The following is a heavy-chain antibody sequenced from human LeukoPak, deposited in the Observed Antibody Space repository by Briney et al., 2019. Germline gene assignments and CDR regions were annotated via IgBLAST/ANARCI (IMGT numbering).Heavy chain of an antibody. CDR3: AREAGSFSS. V-gene: IGHV1-2*02. CDR2: INPNSGGT. J-gene: IGHJ5*02. D-gene: IGHD6-13*01. Sequence: ASVKVSCKASGGTFSSYAISWVRQAPGQGLEWMGWINPNSGGTNYAQKFQGRVTMTRDTSISTAYMEMTRLRSDDTAVYYCAREAGSFSSWGQGTLVTVSS. CDR1: GGTFSSYA.